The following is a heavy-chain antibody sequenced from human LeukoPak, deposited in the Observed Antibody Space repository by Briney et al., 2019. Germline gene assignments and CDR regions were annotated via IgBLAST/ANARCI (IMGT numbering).Heavy chain of an antibody. Sequence: ASVKVSCKASGYTFTGYYMHWVRQAPGQGLEWMGWINPNSGGTNYAQKFQGRVTMTRDTSISTAYMELSRPRSDDTAVYYCARDGRWSSGSFDYWGQGTLVTVSS. D-gene: IGHD6-19*01. CDR3: ARDGRWSSGSFDY. V-gene: IGHV1-2*02. CDR2: INPNSGGT. CDR1: GYTFTGYY. J-gene: IGHJ4*02.